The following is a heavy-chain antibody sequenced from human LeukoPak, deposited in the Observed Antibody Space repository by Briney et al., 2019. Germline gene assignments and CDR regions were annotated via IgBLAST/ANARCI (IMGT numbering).Heavy chain of an antibody. D-gene: IGHD2-2*01. CDR3: AREGASCFDY. Sequence: SETLSLTCTVSGGSISSGGYYWSWIRQHPGKGLEWIGYIYYSGSTYYSPSLKSRVTISVDTSKNQFSLKLSSVTAADTAVNYCAREGASCFDYWGQGTLVTVSS. J-gene: IGHJ4*02. CDR2: IYYSGST. CDR1: GGSISSGGYY. V-gene: IGHV4-31*03.